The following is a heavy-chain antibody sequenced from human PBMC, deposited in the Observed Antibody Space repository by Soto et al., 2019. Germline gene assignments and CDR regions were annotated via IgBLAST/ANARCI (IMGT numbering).Heavy chain of an antibody. CDR2: IYPGDSDT. Sequence: EVQLVQSGAEVKKPGESLKISCQGSGYAFSSYWIAWVRQMPGKGLEWMGIIYPGDSDTRYSPSFQGQVTISVDKSITTAYLQWSSLKASDTAMSYCARGYCTATICDPWFDPWGQGTLVTVSS. D-gene: IGHD2-8*02. V-gene: IGHV5-51*01. J-gene: IGHJ5*02. CDR3: ARGYCTATICDPWFDP. CDR1: GYAFSSYW.